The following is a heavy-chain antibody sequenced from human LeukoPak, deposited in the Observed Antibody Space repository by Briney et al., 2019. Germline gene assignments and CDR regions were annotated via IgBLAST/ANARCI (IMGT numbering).Heavy chain of an antibody. Sequence: ASVKVSCKASGYTFTGYYMHRVRQAPGQGLEWMGWINPNSGGTNYAQKFQGRVTMTRDTSVSTAYMELRSLTSDDTAVCYCARGGVTSVVDVWGKGTTVTISS. CDR2: INPNSGGT. D-gene: IGHD4-23*01. V-gene: IGHV1-2*02. CDR1: GYTFTGYY. J-gene: IGHJ6*04. CDR3: ARGGVTSVVDV.